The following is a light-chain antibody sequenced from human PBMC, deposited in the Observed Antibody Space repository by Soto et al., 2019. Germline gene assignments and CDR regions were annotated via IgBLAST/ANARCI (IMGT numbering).Light chain of an antibody. Sequence: QSVLTQPASVSGSPGQTISISCTGTRTDIGGYNLVSWYQHHPGKAPKLLIHEVSNRPSGISNRFSGSKSDNMASLTISGLRAEDEADYYCSAYSAGTSLLVFGSGTKLTVL. J-gene: IGLJ1*01. CDR3: SAYSAGTSLLV. CDR2: EVS. V-gene: IGLV2-14*01. CDR1: RTDIGGYNL.